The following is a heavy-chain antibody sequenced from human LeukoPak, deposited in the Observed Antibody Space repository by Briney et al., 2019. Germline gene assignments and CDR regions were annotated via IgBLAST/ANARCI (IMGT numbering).Heavy chain of an antibody. D-gene: IGHD3-16*02. J-gene: IGHJ4*02. CDR1: GHTFTSYG. CDR2: ISAYNGNT. V-gene: IGHV1-18*01. Sequence: VASVKVSCKASGHTFTSYGISWVRQAPGQGLEWMGWISAYNGNTNYAQKLQGRVTMTTDTSTSTAYMELRSLRSDDTAVYYCAREAGYYDYVWGSYRGSYFDYWGQGTLVTVSS. CDR3: AREAGYYDYVWGSYRGSYFDY.